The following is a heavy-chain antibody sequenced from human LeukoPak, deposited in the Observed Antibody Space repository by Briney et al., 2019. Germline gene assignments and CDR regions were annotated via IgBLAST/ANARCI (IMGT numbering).Heavy chain of an antibody. D-gene: IGHD3-3*01. CDR2: INHNGNVN. CDR3: ARDYDFWSGYLLRNGMDV. CDR1: GFTFSSHG. Sequence: GGSLRLSCAASGFTFSSHGMHWARQAPGKGLEWVASINHNGNVNYYADSVKGRFTISRDNAKNSLYLQMNSLRAEDTAVYYCARDYDFWSGYLLRNGMDVWGQGTTVTVSS. V-gene: IGHV3-7*03. J-gene: IGHJ6*02.